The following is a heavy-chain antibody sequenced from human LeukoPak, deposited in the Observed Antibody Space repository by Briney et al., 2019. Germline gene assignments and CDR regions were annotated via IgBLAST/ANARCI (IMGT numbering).Heavy chain of an antibody. CDR3: AKSEGHTEPY. V-gene: IGHV3-30*18. D-gene: IGHD1-14*01. CDR2: ISYDGSNK. Sequence: GGSLRLSCAASGFTFSSYWMSWVRQAPGKGLEWVALISYDGSNKYYVDSVKGRFTISRDNSKNTLYLQMNSLRAEDTAVYYCAKSEGHTEPYWGQGTLVTVSS. J-gene: IGHJ4*02. CDR1: GFTFSSYW.